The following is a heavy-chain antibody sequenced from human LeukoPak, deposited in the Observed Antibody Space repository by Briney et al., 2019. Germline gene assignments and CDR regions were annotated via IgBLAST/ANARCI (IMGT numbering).Heavy chain of an antibody. V-gene: IGHV3-30*18. CDR3: AKDRHAYSSGWYYFDY. D-gene: IGHD6-19*01. Sequence: PGRSLTLPCAASGFTFSSYGMHGVPQAPGKGLEWVAVISYGGSNKYYADSVKGRFTISRDNSKNTLYLQMNSLRAEDTAVYYCAKDRHAYSSGWYYFDYWGQGTLVTVSS. CDR1: GFTFSSYG. J-gene: IGHJ4*02. CDR2: ISYGGSNK.